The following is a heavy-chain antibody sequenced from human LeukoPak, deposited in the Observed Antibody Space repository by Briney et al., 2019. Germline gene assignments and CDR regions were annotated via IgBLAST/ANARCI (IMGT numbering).Heavy chain of an antibody. CDR2: ISGSGGRT. D-gene: IGHD3-22*01. J-gene: IGHJ4*02. CDR3: AKDRNLYDTSGYSLFDY. V-gene: IGHV3-23*01. Sequence: GGSLRLSCAASGFTFSSYAMSWVRQAPGKGLEWVSAISGSGGRTNYADSVKGRFTISRDNSKNTLSLQMNSLRAEDTAVYYCAKDRNLYDTSGYSLFDYWGQGNLVTVSS. CDR1: GFTFSSYA.